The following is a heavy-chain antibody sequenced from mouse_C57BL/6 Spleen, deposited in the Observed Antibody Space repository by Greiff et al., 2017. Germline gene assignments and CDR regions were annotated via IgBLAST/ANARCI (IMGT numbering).Heavy chain of an antibody. CDR1: GYTFTSYW. Sequence: QVQLQQPGAELVKPGASVKLSCKASGYTFTSYWMQWVKQRPGQGLEWIGEIYPSDSNTNYNQKFKGKATLTVDTTSSTAYMQRSSLTSEDSAVYYCAISNYCYYFAMDYKGQTASVT. J-gene: IGHJ4*01. CDR3: AISNYCYYFAMDY. D-gene: IGHD1-1*02. V-gene: IGHV1-50*01. CDR2: IYPSDSNT.